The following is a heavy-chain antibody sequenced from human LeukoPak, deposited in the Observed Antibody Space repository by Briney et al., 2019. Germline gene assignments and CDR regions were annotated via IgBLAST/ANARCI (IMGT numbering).Heavy chain of an antibody. Sequence: PGGSLRLSCAASGFIFSTYSMNWVRQAPGKGLEWVSSISSSTSYIYYADSVKGRFTISRDNAKNSLYLQMNSLRAEDTALYYCARVSGYCSGGSCYYVGFDYWGQGTLVTVSS. CDR2: ISSSTSYI. CDR3: ARVSGYCSGGSCYYVGFDY. CDR1: GFIFSTYS. V-gene: IGHV3-21*04. J-gene: IGHJ4*02. D-gene: IGHD2-15*01.